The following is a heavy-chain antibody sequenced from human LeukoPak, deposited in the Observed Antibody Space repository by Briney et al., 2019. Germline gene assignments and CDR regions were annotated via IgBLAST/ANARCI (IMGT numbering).Heavy chain of an antibody. CDR1: GGSISSGSYY. CDR2: IYTSGST. V-gene: IGHV4-61*02. Sequence: PSETLSLTCTVSGGSISSGSYYWSWIRQPAGKGLEWIGRIYTSGSTNYNPSLKSRVTISVDTSKNQFFLKLSSVTAADTAVYYCARDSPPGYWGQGTLVTVSS. J-gene: IGHJ4*02. CDR3: ARDSPPGY.